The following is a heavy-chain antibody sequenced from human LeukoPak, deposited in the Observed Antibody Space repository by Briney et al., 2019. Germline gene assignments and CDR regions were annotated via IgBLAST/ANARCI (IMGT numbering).Heavy chain of an antibody. CDR1: GGSISSYY. Sequence: PSETLSLTCTVSGGSISSYYWTWIRQSAGKGLEWIGRINTSGSTNYNPSLRSRVTMSVNTSKNQFSLKLSSVTAADTAVYYCARDPSSFGGWYDYWGQGTLVTVSS. CDR3: ARDPSSFGGWYDY. D-gene: IGHD6-19*01. CDR2: INTSGST. V-gene: IGHV4-4*07. J-gene: IGHJ4*02.